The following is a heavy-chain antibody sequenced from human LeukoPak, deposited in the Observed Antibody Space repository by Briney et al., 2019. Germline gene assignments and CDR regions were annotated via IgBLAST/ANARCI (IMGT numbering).Heavy chain of an antibody. V-gene: IGHV1-24*01. Sequence: GGSLRLSCAASGFTFSSYAMSWVRQAPGKGLEWMGGFDPEDGETIYAQKFQGRVTMTEDTSTDTAYMELSSLRSEDTAVYYCATGGRVVVNGLAFDIWGQGTMVTVSS. CDR3: ATGGRVVVNGLAFDI. CDR1: GFTFSSYA. D-gene: IGHD3-22*01. CDR2: FDPEDGET. J-gene: IGHJ3*02.